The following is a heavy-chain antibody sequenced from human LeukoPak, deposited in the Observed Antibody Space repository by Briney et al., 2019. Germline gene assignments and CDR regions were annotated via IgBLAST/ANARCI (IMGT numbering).Heavy chain of an antibody. CDR2: INHSGST. CDR1: GGSFSGYY. J-gene: IGHJ4*02. CDR3: ARGRYCSGGSCYVDY. V-gene: IGHV4-34*01. Sequence: SETLSLTCAVYGGSFSGYYWSWIRQPPGKGLEWIGEINHSGSTNYNPSLKSRVTISVDTSKNQFSLKLSSATAADTAVYYCARGRYCSGGSCYVDYWGQGTLVTVSS. D-gene: IGHD2-15*01.